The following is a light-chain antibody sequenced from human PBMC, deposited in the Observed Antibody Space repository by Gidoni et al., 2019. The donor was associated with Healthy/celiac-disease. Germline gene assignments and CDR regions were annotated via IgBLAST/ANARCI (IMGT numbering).Light chain of an antibody. Sequence: EIVFTQSPATLSLSPGERATLSCRASQSVSSYLAWYQQKPGQAPRLLIYDASNRATGIPARCSGSGSGTDFTITISSLAPEDFAVYYCQQRSNWPITFGQGTRLEIK. CDR3: QQRSNWPIT. CDR2: DAS. V-gene: IGKV3-11*01. J-gene: IGKJ5*01. CDR1: QSVSSY.